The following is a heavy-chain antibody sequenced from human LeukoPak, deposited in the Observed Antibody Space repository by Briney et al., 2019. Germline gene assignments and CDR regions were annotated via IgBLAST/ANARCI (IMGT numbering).Heavy chain of an antibody. J-gene: IGHJ4*02. CDR2: MNPNSGNT. CDR3: ARDPPIFGVVIGDDY. CDR1: GYTFTSYD. V-gene: IGHV1-8*01. Sequence: ASVKLSCKASGYTFTSYDINWVRQATGQGLEWMGWMNPNSGNTGYAQKFQGRVTITRNTSISTDYMELSSLRSEDTAVYYCARDPPIFGVVIGDDYWGQGTLVSVSS. D-gene: IGHD3-3*01.